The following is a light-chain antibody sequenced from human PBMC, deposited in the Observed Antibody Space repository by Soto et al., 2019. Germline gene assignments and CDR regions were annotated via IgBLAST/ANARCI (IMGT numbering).Light chain of an antibody. Sequence: QSALTQPASVSGSPGQSISVSCTGTSSDVGKYKFVSWYQQHPGKAPKLLIYEGTKRPSGVSNRFSGSKSGNTASLTISGLQAEDEADYYCCSPAGGGTLVFGGGTKLTVL. CDR1: SSDVGKYKF. CDR2: EGT. J-gene: IGLJ3*02. CDR3: CSPAGGGTLV. V-gene: IGLV2-23*01.